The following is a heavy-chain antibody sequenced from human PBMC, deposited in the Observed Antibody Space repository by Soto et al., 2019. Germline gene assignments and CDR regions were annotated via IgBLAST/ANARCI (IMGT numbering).Heavy chain of an antibody. J-gene: IGHJ6*02. CDR3: ARGYYDFWSGYYEYYYYYYGMDV. D-gene: IGHD3-3*01. CDR1: GYSFTSYW. CDR2: IYPGDSDT. Sequence: HGESLKISCKGSGYSFTSYWIGWVRQMPGKGLEWMGIIYPGDSDTRYSPSFQGQVTISADKSISTAYLQWSSLKASDTAMYYCARGYYDFWSGYYEYYYYYYGMDVWGQGTTVTVSS. V-gene: IGHV5-51*01.